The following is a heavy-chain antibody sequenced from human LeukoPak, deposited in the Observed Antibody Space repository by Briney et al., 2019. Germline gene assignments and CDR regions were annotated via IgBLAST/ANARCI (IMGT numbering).Heavy chain of an antibody. J-gene: IGHJ6*03. CDR2: ITGSGGST. CDR3: AKDKAAAGFYYYYYMDV. V-gene: IGHV3-23*01. CDR1: GFIFSSYA. Sequence: PGWSLRLSCAASGFIFSSYAMSWVRQAPGKGLEWVSAITGSGGSTYYADSVKGRFTISRDNSKNTLYLQMNSLRAEDTAVYYCAKDKAAAGFYYYYYMDVWGKGTTVTVSS. D-gene: IGHD6-13*01.